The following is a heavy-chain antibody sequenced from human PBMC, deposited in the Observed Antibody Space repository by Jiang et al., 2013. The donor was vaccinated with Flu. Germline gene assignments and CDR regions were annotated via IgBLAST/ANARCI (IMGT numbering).Heavy chain of an antibody. V-gene: IGHV7-4-1*02. CDR3: ARGRLGDYDFWSGYYKVYYFDY. Sequence: SGSELKKPGASVKVSCKASGYTFTSYAMNWVRQAPGQGLEWMGWINTNTGNPTYAQGFTGRFVFSLDTSVSTAYLQISSLKAEDTAVYYCARGRLGDYDFWSGYYKVYYFDYWGQGTLVTVSS. D-gene: IGHD3-3*01. CDR1: GYTFTSYA. J-gene: IGHJ4*02. CDR2: INTNTGNP.